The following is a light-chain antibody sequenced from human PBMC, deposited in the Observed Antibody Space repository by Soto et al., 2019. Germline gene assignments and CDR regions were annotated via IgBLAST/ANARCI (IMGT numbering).Light chain of an antibody. Sequence: QSALTQPASVSGSPGQSITISCTGTRSDVGGYNYVSWYQQHPGKAPKLMIYDVNNRPSGVSDRFSGSKSGNTASLTISGLQAEDEADYYCSSYTSSSTLLFGGGTKLTVL. CDR3: SSYTSSSTLL. CDR1: RSDVGGYNY. CDR2: DVN. J-gene: IGLJ2*01. V-gene: IGLV2-14*03.